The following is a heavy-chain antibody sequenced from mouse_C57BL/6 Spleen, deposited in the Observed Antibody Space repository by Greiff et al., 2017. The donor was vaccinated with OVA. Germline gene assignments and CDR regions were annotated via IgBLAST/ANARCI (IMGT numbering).Heavy chain of an antibody. CDR3: GGRSTGVGTDYAMDY. V-gene: IGHV2-2*01. Sequence: VKLQESGPGLVQPSQSLSITCTVSGFSLTSYGVHWVRQSPGKGLEWLGVIWSGGSTDYNAAFISRLTISKDNSKSQVFFKMHSRQADDKATDYCGGRSTGVGTDYAMDYWGQGTSVTVSS. D-gene: IGHD1-1*01. CDR2: IWSGGST. CDR1: GFSLTSYG. J-gene: IGHJ4*01.